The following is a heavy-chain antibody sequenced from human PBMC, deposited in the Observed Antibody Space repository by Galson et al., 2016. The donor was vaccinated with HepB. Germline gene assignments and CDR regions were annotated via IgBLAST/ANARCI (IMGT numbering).Heavy chain of an antibody. CDR1: GFTVSSNY. CDR3: VRGVRY. V-gene: IGHV3-53*01. D-gene: IGHD2-8*01. J-gene: IGHJ4*02. CDR2: LYSGGNT. Sequence: SLRLSCAASGFTVSSNYMTWVRQAPGKGLEWVSILYSGGNTYYSDSMKGRLTISRDNSKNTLYLQMNSLRAEDTAVCYCVRGVRYWGQGTLVTVSS.